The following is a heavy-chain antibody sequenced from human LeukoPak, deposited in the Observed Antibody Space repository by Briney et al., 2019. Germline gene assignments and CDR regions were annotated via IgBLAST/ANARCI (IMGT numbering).Heavy chain of an antibody. CDR3: AKDLALILVTDNGMDV. V-gene: IGHV3-30*02. CDR1: GFTFSSYG. D-gene: IGHD2-21*02. Sequence: GGSLRLSCAASGFTFSSYGMHWVRQAPGKGLEWVAFIRYDGSNKYYADSVKGRFTISRDNSKNTLYLQMNSLRAEGTAVYYCAKDLALILVTDNGMDVWGQGTTVTVSS. J-gene: IGHJ6*02. CDR2: IRYDGSNK.